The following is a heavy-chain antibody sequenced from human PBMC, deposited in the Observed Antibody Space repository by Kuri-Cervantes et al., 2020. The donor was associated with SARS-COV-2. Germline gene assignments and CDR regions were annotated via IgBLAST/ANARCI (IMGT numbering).Heavy chain of an antibody. D-gene: IGHD3-16*01. CDR1: GGSFSGYY. V-gene: IGHV4-34*01. CDR2: INHSGST. J-gene: IGHJ6*02. Sequence: SETLSLTCAVYGGSFSGYYWSWIRQPPGKRLEWIGEINHSGSTNYNPSLKSRVTISVDTSKNQFSLKLSSVTAADTAVYYCARGRVYARRIYYYYYGMDVWGQGTTVTVSS. CDR3: ARGRVYARRIYYYYYGMDV.